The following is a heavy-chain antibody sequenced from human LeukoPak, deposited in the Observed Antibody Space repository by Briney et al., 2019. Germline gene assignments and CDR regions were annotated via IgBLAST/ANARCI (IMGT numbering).Heavy chain of an antibody. D-gene: IGHD6-13*01. CDR2: INHNSGGT. J-gene: IGHJ4*02. CDR3: ARGRSSSPGDY. CDR1: GYGFTVYY. V-gene: IGHV1-2*02. Sequence: GASVTVSRKASGYGFTVYYMHWVRQAQAQGLEGVGWINHNSGGTNYEQKFQRRVTMTRDTSISTAYMELSRLRSDDTAVYYCARGRSSSPGDYWGEGTLVTVSS.